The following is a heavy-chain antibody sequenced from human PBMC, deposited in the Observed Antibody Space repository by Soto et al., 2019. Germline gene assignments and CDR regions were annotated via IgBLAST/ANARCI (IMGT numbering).Heavy chain of an antibody. D-gene: IGHD2-21*02. CDR3: ARGGGDYGPAWVSGVN. V-gene: IGHV1-8*01. Sequence: QVQLVQSGAEVKKPGASVKVSCKASGYTFTSYDINWVRQATGQGLEGMGWMNPNSGNTGYAQKFQGRVTMTRNTSISTAYMELSSLRSEDTAVYYCARGGGDYGPAWVSGVNWGQGTLVTVSS. J-gene: IGHJ4*02. CDR1: GYTFTSYD. CDR2: MNPNSGNT.